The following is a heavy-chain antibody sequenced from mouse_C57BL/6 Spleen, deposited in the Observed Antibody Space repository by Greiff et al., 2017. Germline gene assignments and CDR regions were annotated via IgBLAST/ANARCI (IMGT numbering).Heavy chain of an antibody. J-gene: IGHJ4*01. D-gene: IGHD2-3*01. Sequence: EVKLMESGGDLVKPGGSLKLSCAASGFTFSSYGMSWVRQTPDKRLEWVATISSGGSYTYYPDSVKGRFTISRDNAKNTLYLQMSSLKSEDTAMYYCARHPTPYEGAMDYRGQGTSVTVSS. CDR2: ISSGGSYT. CDR1: GFTFSSYG. CDR3: ARHPTPYEGAMDY. V-gene: IGHV5-6*01.